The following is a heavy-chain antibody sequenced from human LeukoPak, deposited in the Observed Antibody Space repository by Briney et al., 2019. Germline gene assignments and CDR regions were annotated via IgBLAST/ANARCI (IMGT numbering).Heavy chain of an antibody. CDR1: GFTFSNYY. D-gene: IGHD6-6*01. V-gene: IGHV3-74*01. J-gene: IGHJ4*02. Sequence: GGSLRLSCAASGFTFSNYYMHWVRQAPGKGLVWVSRISDGSTTSYADAVKGRFTISRDNAKNSLYLQMSSLRAEDTAVYYRATSPGLGYSSSLTGVDYWGQGTLVTVSS. CDR2: ISDGSTT. CDR3: ATSPGLGYSSSLTGVDY.